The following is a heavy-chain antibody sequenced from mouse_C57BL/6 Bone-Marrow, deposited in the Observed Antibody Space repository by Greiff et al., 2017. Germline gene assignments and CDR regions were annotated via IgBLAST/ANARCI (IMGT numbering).Heavy chain of an antibody. J-gene: IGHJ3*01. CDR1: GYTFTSYW. D-gene: IGHD1-1*01. CDR3: AGCRYCYSSSPAWFAY. V-gene: IGHV1-64*01. Sequence: QVQLQQPGAELVKPGASVKLSCKASGYTFTSYWMHWVKQRPGQGLEWIGMIHPNSGSTNYNEKFKSKATLTVDKSSSTAYMQLSSLTSEDSAVYYCAGCRYCYSSSPAWFAYWGEGTLFTVSA. CDR2: IHPNSGST.